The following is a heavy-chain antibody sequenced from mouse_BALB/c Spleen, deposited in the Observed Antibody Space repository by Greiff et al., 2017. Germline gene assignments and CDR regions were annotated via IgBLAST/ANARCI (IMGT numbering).Heavy chain of an antibody. V-gene: IGHV3-8*02. D-gene: IGHD1-3*01. CDR2: ISYSGST. CDR1: GDSITSGY. J-gene: IGHJ4*01. CDR3: ARYDNYVDYAMDY. Sequence: EVKLVESGPSLVKPSQTLSLTCSVTGDSITSGYWNWIRKFPGNKLEYMGYISYSGSTYYNPSLKSRISITRDTSKNQYYLQLNSVTTEDTATYYCARYDNYVDYAMDYWGQGTSVTVSS.